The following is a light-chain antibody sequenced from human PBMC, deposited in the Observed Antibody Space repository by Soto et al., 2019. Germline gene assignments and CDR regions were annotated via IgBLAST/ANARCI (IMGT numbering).Light chain of an antibody. Sequence: QSALTQPASVAGSPGQSITISCTGTSSDVGGYNYVSWYQQHPGKAPKLMIYDVSNRPSGVSNRFSGSKSGNTASRTISGLQAEDEADYYCSSYTSSSLHVFGTGTKLTVL. CDR2: DVS. J-gene: IGLJ1*01. V-gene: IGLV2-14*03. CDR3: SSYTSSSLHV. CDR1: SSDVGGYNY.